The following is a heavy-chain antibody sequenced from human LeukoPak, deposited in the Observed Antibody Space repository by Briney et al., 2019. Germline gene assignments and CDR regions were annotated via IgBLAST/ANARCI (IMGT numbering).Heavy chain of an antibody. Sequence: GGSLRPSCAASGFAFSGYAMSWVRQAPGKGLEWVSAISDSGGSTYYPDSVKGRFTISRDNSRNTLYLQSNCLRAEDTAVYYCAKEDLYYGMDVWGKGTTVTVSS. V-gene: IGHV3-23*01. CDR2: ISDSGGST. CDR3: AKEDLYYGMDV. J-gene: IGHJ6*04. CDR1: GFAFSGYA.